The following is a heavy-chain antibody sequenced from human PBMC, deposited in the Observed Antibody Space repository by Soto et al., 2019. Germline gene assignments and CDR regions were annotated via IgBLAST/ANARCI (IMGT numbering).Heavy chain of an antibody. V-gene: IGHV4-31*11. CDR1: GGSFSGYY. J-gene: IGHJ4*02. CDR2: IYYSGTT. CDR3: VTNRGYDFYYFDS. D-gene: IGHD5-12*01. Sequence: SETLSLTCAVYGGSFSGYYWSWIRQNPGRGLEWIGYIYYSGTTYLNPSLESRISMSVDLSMNQFSMRLTSVTDADTAVYYCVTNRGYDFYYFDSWGRGAQVTVSS.